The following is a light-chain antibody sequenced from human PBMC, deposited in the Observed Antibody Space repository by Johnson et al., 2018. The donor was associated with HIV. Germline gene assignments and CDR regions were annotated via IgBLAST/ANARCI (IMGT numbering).Light chain of an antibody. CDR1: SSNIGNNY. Sequence: QSVLTQPPSVSAAPGQKVTISCSGSSSNIGNNYVSWYQQIPGTAPKLLIYDNNKRPSGIPDRFSGSKSGTSATLGITGLQTGDEADYYCATWDNSLSAGRNVFGTGTKVTVL. CDR2: DNN. V-gene: IGLV1-51*01. J-gene: IGLJ1*01. CDR3: ATWDNSLSAGRNV.